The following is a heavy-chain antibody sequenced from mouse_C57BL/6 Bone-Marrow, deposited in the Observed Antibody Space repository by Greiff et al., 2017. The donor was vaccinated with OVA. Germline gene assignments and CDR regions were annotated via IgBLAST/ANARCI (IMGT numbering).Heavy chain of an antibody. V-gene: IGHV1-81*01. CDR3: ARNYGYAMDY. CDR2: IYPRSGNT. CDR1: GYTFTSYG. Sequence: VQLQQSGAELARPGASVKLSCKASGYTFTSYGISWVKQRTGQGLEWIGEIYPRSGNTYYNEKFKGKATLPADKSSSPAYMELRSLISEDSAVYICARNYGYAMDYWGQGTSVTVSS. D-gene: IGHD2-4*01. J-gene: IGHJ4*01.